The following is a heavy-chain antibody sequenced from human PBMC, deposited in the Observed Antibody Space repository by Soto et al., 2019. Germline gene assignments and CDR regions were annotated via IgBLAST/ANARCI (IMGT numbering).Heavy chain of an antibody. Sequence: VQLLESGGGLAQPGGSLRLSCAASGFAFSSHAMSWVRQAPEKGLEWVAGISDGGDLTYNADSVRGRFTISRDNSRNTLYLQMNSLRAEDTAVYYCARRVIGSSRAFDIWGQGTMVTVSS. CDR2: ISDGGDLT. V-gene: IGHV3-23*01. D-gene: IGHD3-10*01. CDR3: ARRVIGSSRAFDI. J-gene: IGHJ3*02. CDR1: GFAFSSHA.